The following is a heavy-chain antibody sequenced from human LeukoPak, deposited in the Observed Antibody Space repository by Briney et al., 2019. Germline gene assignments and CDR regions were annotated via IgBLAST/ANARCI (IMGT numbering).Heavy chain of an antibody. CDR1: GDTFTSYG. J-gene: IGHJ4*02. CDR3: ARDYCSGGTCYSFSFHYFDS. CDR2: ISGYNGNT. D-gene: IGHD2-15*01. Sequence: ASVKVSCKASGDTFTSYGISWVRQAPGQGLEWMGWISGYNGNTKYAQRLQDRVTMTTDTSTSTAYMELRGLRSDDSAVYYCARDYCSGGTCYSFSFHYFDSWGQGTLVTVSS. V-gene: IGHV1-18*04.